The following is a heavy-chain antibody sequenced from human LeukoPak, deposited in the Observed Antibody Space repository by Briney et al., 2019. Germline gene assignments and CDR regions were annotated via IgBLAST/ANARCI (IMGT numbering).Heavy chain of an antibody. J-gene: IGHJ5*02. CDR3: ARVRTYYYDSSGYYNWFDP. D-gene: IGHD3-22*01. CDR2: IYHSGST. Sequence: SDTLSLTCTVSGYSISSGYYWGWIRQPPGKGLEWIGSIYHSGSTYYNPSLKSRVTISVDTSKNQFSLKLSSVTAADTAVYYCARVRTYYYDSSGYYNWFDPWGQGTLVTVSS. CDR1: GYSISSGYY. V-gene: IGHV4-38-2*02.